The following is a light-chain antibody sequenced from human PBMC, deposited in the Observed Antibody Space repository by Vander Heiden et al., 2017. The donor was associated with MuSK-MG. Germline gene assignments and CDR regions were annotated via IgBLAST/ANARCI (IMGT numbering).Light chain of an antibody. V-gene: IGKV3-15*01. CDR1: QFVGSS. CDR2: GAS. CDR3: QQYNAWPRT. J-gene: IGKJ1*01. Sequence: EIVMTQSPGTLSVSPGERVTLSCGASQFVGSSLAWYQQKPGQPPRLLIYGASTRASGIPARFSGSESGTEFTLTISSLQSEDFAVYYCQQYNAWPRTFGPGTKVE.